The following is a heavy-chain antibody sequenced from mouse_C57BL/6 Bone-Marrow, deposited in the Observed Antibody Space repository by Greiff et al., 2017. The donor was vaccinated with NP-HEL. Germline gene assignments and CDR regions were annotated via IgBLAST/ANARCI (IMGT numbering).Heavy chain of an antibody. CDR3: ARAEDGWLLIYAMDY. D-gene: IGHD2-3*01. CDR1: GYSFTDYN. V-gene: IGHV1-39*01. Sequence: EVQLQQSGPELVKPGASVKISCKASGYSFTDYNMNWVKQSNGKSLEWIGVINPNYGTTSYNKKFKGKATLTVDKTSSTAYMQLNSLTSEDSAVYYCARAEDGWLLIYAMDYWGQGTSVTVSS. J-gene: IGHJ4*01. CDR2: INPNYGTT.